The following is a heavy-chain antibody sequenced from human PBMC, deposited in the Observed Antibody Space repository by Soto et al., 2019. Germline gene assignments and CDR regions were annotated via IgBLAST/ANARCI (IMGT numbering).Heavy chain of an antibody. CDR2: IYYSGST. J-gene: IGHJ5*02. CDR3: VRKDVLGGWFEP. D-gene: IGHD2-8*01. V-gene: IGHV4-28*01. Sequence: SETLSLTCAVSGYSISSSNWWVWIRQPPGKGLEWIGYIYYSGSTYYNPSLKSRVTMSVDTSKNQFSLKLSSVTAVDTAVYYCVRKDVLGGWFEPWGKGTLVTVSS. CDR1: GYSISSSNW.